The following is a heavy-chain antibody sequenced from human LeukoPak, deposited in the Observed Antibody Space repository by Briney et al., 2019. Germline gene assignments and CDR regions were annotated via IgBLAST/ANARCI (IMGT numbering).Heavy chain of an antibody. CDR1: GGSISSYY. CDR2: IYYSGST. J-gene: IGHJ5*02. Sequence: SETLPLTCTVSGGSISSYYWSWIRQPPGKGLEWIGYIYYSGSTNYNPSLKSRVTISVDTSKNQFSLKLSPVTAADTAVYYCARLNVVVVAATIVSWFDPWGQGTLVTVSS. CDR3: ARLNVVVVAATIVSWFDP. V-gene: IGHV4-59*08. D-gene: IGHD2-15*01.